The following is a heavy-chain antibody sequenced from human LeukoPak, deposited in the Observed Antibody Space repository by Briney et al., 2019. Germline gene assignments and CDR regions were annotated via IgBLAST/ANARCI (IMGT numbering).Heavy chain of an antibody. Sequence: GGSLRLSCATSGFGFSSYSMNWVRQAPGKGLEWVSSISRSSSDIYHADSVKGRFTISRDNAKNPLYLQMNSLRAEDTAVYYCARLPGERYYDSSGYYYDYWGQGTLVTVSS. CDR3: ARLPGERYYDSSGYYYDY. J-gene: IGHJ4*02. V-gene: IGHV3-21*01. CDR1: GFGFSSYS. D-gene: IGHD3-22*01. CDR2: ISRSSSDI.